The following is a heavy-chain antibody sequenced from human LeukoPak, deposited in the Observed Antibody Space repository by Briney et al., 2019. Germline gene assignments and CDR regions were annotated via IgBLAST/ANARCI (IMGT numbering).Heavy chain of an antibody. CDR2: INHSGST. Sequence: SETLSLTCAVYGGSFSGYYWSWIRQPPGKGLEWIGEINHSGSTNYNPSLKSRVTISVDTSKNQFSLKLSSVTAADTAVYYCARRVGASSRGGLNWFDPWGQGTLVTVSS. V-gene: IGHV4-34*01. D-gene: IGHD1-26*01. CDR1: GGSFSGYY. CDR3: ARRVGASSRGGLNWFDP. J-gene: IGHJ5*02.